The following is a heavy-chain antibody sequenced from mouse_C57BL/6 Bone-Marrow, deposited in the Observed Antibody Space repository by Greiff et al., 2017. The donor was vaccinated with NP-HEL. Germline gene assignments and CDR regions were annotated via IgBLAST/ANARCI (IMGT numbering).Heavy chain of an antibody. J-gene: IGHJ2*01. CDR2: ISSGSSTI. D-gene: IGHD5-5*01. V-gene: IGHV5-17*01. CDR1: GFTFSDYG. Sequence: EVQLVAPGGGLVKPGGSLKLSCAASGFTFSDYGMPWVRQAPEKGLEWVAYISSGSSTIYYADTVKGRVTISRDNAKNTLFLQMTSRRSEDTAMYYCASYLYYFDYWGQGTTLTVSS. CDR3: ASYLYYFDY.